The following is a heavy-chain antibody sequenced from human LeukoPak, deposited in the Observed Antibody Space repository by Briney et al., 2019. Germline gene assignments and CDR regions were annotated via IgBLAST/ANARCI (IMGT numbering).Heavy chain of an antibody. D-gene: IGHD5-12*01. V-gene: IGHV1-2*02. CDR2: INPNSGGT. CDR1: GYTFTGYY. CDR3: ARDSGKYSGYYYGMDV. J-gene: IGHJ6*02. Sequence: ASVKVSCKASGYTFTGYYMHWVRQAPGQGLEWMGWINPNSGGTNYAQKFQGRVTMTRDTSISTAYMELSRLRSDDTAVYYCARDSGKYSGYYYGMDVWGQGTTVAVSS.